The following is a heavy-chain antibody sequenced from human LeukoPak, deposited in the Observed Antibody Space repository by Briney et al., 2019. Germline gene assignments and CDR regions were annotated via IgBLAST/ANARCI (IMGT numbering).Heavy chain of an antibody. J-gene: IGHJ4*02. CDR2: IYTSGST. CDR1: GGSISSYY. Sequence: SETLSLTCTASGGSISSYYWSWIRQPAGKGLEWIGRIYTSGSTNYNPSLKSRVTMSVDTSKNQFSLKLSSVTAADTAVYYCARDSGEKTYYDFWSGYYTEYWGQGTLVTVSS. V-gene: IGHV4-4*07. D-gene: IGHD3-3*01. CDR3: ARDSGEKTYYDFWSGYYTEY.